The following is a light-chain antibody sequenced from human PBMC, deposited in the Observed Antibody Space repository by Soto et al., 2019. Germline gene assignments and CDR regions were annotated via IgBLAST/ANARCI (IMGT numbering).Light chain of an antibody. V-gene: IGLV2-14*01. CDR1: SSDVGGYNY. Sequence: QSVLAHPASVSGSPGQSITISCTGTSSDVGGYNYVSWYQQHPGKAPKLMIYDVSNRPSGFSNRFSGSKSGNTASLTISGLQAEDEDVYYCSSYTSSTTLVFGGGTKVTVL. CDR2: DVS. CDR3: SSYTSSTTLV. J-gene: IGLJ2*01.